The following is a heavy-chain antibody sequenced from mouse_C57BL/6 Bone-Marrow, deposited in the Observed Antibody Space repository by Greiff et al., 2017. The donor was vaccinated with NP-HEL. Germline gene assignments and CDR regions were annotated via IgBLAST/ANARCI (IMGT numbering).Heavy chain of an antibody. J-gene: IGHJ3*01. Sequence: EVKVVESGGGLVQPKGSLKLSCAASGFTFNTYAMHWVRQAPGKGLEWVARIRSKSSNYATYYADSVKDRFTISRDDSQSMLYLQMNNLKTEDTAMYYCVAYYDYDEGLSWFAYWGQGTLVTVSA. V-gene: IGHV10-3*01. D-gene: IGHD2-4*01. CDR2: IRSKSSNYAT. CDR1: GFTFNTYA. CDR3: VAYYDYDEGLSWFAY.